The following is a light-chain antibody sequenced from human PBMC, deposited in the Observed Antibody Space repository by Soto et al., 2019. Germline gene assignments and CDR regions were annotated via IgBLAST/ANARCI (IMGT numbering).Light chain of an antibody. Sequence: DIQMTHSPSSLSASVRDRVTITCGACQSTSSYLNWYHQIPWKAPKLVIYAASSLQSGVPSMFSGSGSGTDFTLIISSLQPEDFATYYCKQSYSTTITFSQGTRLEIK. J-gene: IGKJ5*01. CDR1: QSTSSY. V-gene: IGKV1-39*01. CDR2: AAS. CDR3: KQSYSTTIT.